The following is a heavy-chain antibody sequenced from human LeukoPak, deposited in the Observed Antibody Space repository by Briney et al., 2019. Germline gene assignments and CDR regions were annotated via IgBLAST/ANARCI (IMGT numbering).Heavy chain of an antibody. J-gene: IGHJ4*02. CDR2: MNPDGSTT. CDR3: VRDLRESDF. CDR1: GFTFSSYW. V-gene: IGHV3-74*01. Sequence: PGGSLRLSCAASGFTFSSYWMHWVRQAPGKGLVWVSRMNPDGSTTNYADSVQGRFTISRDNAKNMLYLQMNSLRAEDTAVYYCVRDLRESDFWGQGTLVTVSS.